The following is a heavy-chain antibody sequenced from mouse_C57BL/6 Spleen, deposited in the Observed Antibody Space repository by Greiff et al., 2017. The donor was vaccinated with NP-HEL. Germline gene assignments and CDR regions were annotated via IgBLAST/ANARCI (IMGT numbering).Heavy chain of an antibody. CDR2: IYPGDGDT. Sequence: VKLQQSGPELVKPGASVKISCKASGYAFSSSWMNWVKQRPGKGLEWIGRIYPGDGDTNYNGKFKGKATLTADKSSSTAYMQLSSLTSEDSAVYFCARGLRRGYYFDYWGQGTTLTVSS. CDR1: GYAFSSSW. V-gene: IGHV1-82*01. D-gene: IGHD2-2*01. CDR3: ARGLRRGYYFDY. J-gene: IGHJ2*01.